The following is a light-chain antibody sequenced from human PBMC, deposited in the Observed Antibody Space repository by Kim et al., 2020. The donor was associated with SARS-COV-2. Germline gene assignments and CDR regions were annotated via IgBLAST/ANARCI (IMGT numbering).Light chain of an antibody. CDR3: QVWGINTYV. Sequence: VSTGQTAGVSWGGDNSGSKNVHWYQQKPGQAPVLFIYRDSNRPSGVPERFSGSNSGNTATLTITRVQAGDEGDYYCQVWGINTYVFGTGTKVTVL. V-gene: IGLV3-9*01. CDR2: RDS. J-gene: IGLJ1*01. CDR1: NSGSKN.